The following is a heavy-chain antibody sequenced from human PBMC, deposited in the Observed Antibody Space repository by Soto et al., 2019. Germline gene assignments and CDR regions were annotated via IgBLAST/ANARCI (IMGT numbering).Heavy chain of an antibody. CDR2: ISYDGGNK. Sequence: GGSLRLSCAASGFTFSSYGIHWVRQAPGKGLEWVAFISYDGGNKYYADSVKGRFTISRDNSKNTLFLQMNSLRAEDTAVYYCAKVMITFGGSRYGLDVWGQGTTVTVSS. J-gene: IGHJ6*02. D-gene: IGHD3-16*01. V-gene: IGHV3-30*18. CDR1: GFTFSSYG. CDR3: AKVMITFGGSRYGLDV.